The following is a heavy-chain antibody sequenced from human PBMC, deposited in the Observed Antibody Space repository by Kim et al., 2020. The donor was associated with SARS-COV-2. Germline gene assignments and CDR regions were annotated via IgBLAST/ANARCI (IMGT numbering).Heavy chain of an antibody. J-gene: IGHJ4*02. D-gene: IGHD2-2*01. CDR1: GGSISSYS. CDR2: TYYSGST. Sequence: SETLSLTCTVSGGSISSYSWSWIRQPPGKGLEWIGYTYYSGSTNYNPSLKSRVTISLDTSKNQFSLKLSSVTAADTAVYYCARDRIGYCSSTSCSLHFDYWGQGTLVTVSS. V-gene: IGHV4-59*01. CDR3: ARDRIGYCSSTSCSLHFDY.